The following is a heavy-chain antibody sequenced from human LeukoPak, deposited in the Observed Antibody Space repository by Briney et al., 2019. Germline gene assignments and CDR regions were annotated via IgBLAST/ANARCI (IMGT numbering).Heavy chain of an antibody. V-gene: IGHV1-2*02. CDR2: INPNSGGT. Sequence: ASVKVSCKASGYTFTGYYMHWVRQAPGQGLEWMGWINPNSGGTNYAQKFQGRVTMTRDTSISTAYMELSRLRSDDTAVYYCARGGDSSGWEPRNWFDPWGQGTLVTVSS. D-gene: IGHD6-19*01. CDR3: ARGGDSSGWEPRNWFDP. CDR1: GYTFTGYY. J-gene: IGHJ5*02.